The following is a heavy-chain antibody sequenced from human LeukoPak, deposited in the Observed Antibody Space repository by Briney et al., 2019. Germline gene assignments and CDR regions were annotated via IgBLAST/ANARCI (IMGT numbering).Heavy chain of an antibody. CDR2: IYPGDSDT. D-gene: IGHD2-2*01. CDR1: GYGFTSYW. CDR3: ARRRLVVVPAAAPFDAFDI. Sequence: GESLKISCKGSGYGFTSYWIGWVRQMPGKGLEWMGIIYPGDSDTRYSPSFQGQVTISADKSISTAYLQWSSLKASDTAMYYCARRRLVVVPAAAPFDAFDIWGQGTMVTVSS. J-gene: IGHJ3*02. V-gene: IGHV5-51*01.